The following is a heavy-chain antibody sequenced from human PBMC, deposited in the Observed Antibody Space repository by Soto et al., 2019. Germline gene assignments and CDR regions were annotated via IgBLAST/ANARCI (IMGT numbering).Heavy chain of an antibody. V-gene: IGHV3-74*01. CDR2: INSDGSST. Sequence: ASETLRLSCAASGFTFSSYWMHWVRQAPGKGLVWVSRINSDGSSTSYADSVKGRFTISRDNAKNTLYLQMNSLRAEDTAVYYCAREYSSSLFIYYYGMDVWGQGTTVTVSS. J-gene: IGHJ6*02. D-gene: IGHD6-6*01. CDR3: AREYSSSLFIYYYGMDV. CDR1: GFTFSSYW.